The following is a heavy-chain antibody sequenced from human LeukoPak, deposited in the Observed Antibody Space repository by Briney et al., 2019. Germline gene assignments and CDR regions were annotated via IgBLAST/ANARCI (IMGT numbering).Heavy chain of an antibody. J-gene: IGHJ4*02. CDR3: ARERGIAAAGRFDY. Sequence: SVKVSCKASGGTFSSYAISWVRQAPGPGLEWMGGIIPIFGTANYAQKFQGRVTITADESTSAAYMELSSLRSEDTAVYYCARERGIAAAGRFDYWGQGTLVTVSS. CDR2: IIPIFGTA. CDR1: GGTFSSYA. D-gene: IGHD6-13*01. V-gene: IGHV1-69*13.